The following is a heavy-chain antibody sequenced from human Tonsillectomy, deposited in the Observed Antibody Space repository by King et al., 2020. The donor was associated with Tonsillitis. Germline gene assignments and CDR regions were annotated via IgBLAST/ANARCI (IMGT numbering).Heavy chain of an antibody. CDR3: ARDLGPYTYFDY. V-gene: IGHV3-48*02. CDR2: IGSSSTAI. J-gene: IGHJ4*02. D-gene: IGHD3-16*01. Sequence: EVQLVESGGGLVQPGGSLRLSCAASGFTFSSYSMNWVRQAPGKGLEWVSYIGSSSTAIYYADSLKGRFTISRDNAKNSLFLQMNSLRDEDTAVYYCARDLGPYTYFDYWGQGTLVTVSS. CDR1: GFTFSSYS.